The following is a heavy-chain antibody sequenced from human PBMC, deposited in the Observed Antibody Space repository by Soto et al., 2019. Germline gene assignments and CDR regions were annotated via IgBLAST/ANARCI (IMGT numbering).Heavy chain of an antibody. Sequence: DVQLLESGGGLVQPGGSLRLSCAASGFPFSSYAMTWVRQTPGQGLQWGSSISGSGGRTYYADSVKGRFTISRDNSKNTLYLQMISLRADDTAVYYCAKVYVFPFLETPTPFDHWGQGTLVTVSS. CDR1: GFPFSSYA. J-gene: IGHJ4*02. CDR3: AKVYVFPFLETPTPFDH. V-gene: IGHV3-23*01. D-gene: IGHD3-3*02. CDR2: ISGSGGRT.